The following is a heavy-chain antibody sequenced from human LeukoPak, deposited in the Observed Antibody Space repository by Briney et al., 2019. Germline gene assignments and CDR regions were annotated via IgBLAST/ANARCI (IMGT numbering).Heavy chain of an antibody. CDR2: IYYSGST. D-gene: IGHD6-13*01. J-gene: IGHJ5*02. Sequence: PSETLSLTCAVYGGSFSGYYWSWIRQPPGKGLEWIGYIYYSGSTNYNPSLKSRVTISVDTSKNQFSLKLSSVTAADTAVYYCARVAAAGTGWFDPWGQGTLVTVSS. V-gene: IGHV4-59*01. CDR3: ARVAAAGTGWFDP. CDR1: GGSFSGYY.